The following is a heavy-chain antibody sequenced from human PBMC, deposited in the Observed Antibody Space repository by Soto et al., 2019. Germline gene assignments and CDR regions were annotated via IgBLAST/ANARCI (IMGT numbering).Heavy chain of an antibody. J-gene: IGHJ3*02. CDR1: GFTFSSYW. Sequence: EEQLVESGGGLVQPGGSLTLACAASGFTFSSYWMLWVRQAPGKGLVCVSRIYRDGSSTTYADSVRGRFTISRDNAKNTLCLQMSSLRDEDTAVYYCAIGGPYYDLPAAFDIWGQGTPVIVSS. CDR3: AIGGPYYDLPAAFDI. D-gene: IGHD3-3*01. V-gene: IGHV3-74*01. CDR2: IYRDGSST.